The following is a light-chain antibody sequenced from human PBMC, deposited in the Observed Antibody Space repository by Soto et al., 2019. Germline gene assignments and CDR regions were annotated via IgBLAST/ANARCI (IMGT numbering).Light chain of an antibody. Sequence: IQMAQSPSTLSASVGDRVTITWRASQSISSWLAWYQQKPGKAPKLLIYKASSLESGVPSRFSGSGSGTEFTLTISSLQPDDFATYYCQQYNSYPRTFGQGTKLEIK. V-gene: IGKV1-5*03. CDR1: QSISSW. CDR2: KAS. J-gene: IGKJ2*01. CDR3: QQYNSYPRT.